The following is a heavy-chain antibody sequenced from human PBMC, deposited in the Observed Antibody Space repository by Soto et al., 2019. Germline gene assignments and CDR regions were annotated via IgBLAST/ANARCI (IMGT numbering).Heavy chain of an antibody. CDR1: GAAISVYS. CDR3: ARDLWGYCGTDCYPLDV. Sequence: SETLSLTCTVSGAAISVYSWSWIRQPPGKGLEWIGYMYNTGSTVYNPSFKSRVTISVDTSKNQFSLKLNSVTAADTSVYYCARDLWGYCGTDCYPLDVWGQGTTVTV. J-gene: IGHJ6*02. V-gene: IGHV4-59*01. CDR2: MYNTGST. D-gene: IGHD2-21*02.